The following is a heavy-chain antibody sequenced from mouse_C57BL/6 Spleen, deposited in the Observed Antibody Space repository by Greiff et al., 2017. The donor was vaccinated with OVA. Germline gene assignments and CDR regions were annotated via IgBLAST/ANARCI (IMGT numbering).Heavy chain of an antibody. V-gene: IGHV5-6*01. CDR1: GFTFSSYG. D-gene: IGHD6-1*01. CDR3: ARSSGYFDV. CDR2: ISSGGSYT. Sequence: EVMLVESGGDLVKPGGSLKLSCAASGFTFSSYGMSWVRQTPDKRLEWVATISSGGSYTYYPDSVKGRFTISRDNAKNTLYLQMSSLKSEDTAMYYCARSSGYFDVWGTGTTVTVSS. J-gene: IGHJ1*03.